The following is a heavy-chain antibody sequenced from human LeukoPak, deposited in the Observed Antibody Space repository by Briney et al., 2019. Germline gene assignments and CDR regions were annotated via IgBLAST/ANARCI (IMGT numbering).Heavy chain of an antibody. J-gene: IGHJ4*02. D-gene: IGHD6-19*01. CDR1: GYTFTSYD. CDR3: ARGLAVAGYYFDY. Sequence: GASVKVSCKASGYTFTSYDINWVRQAPGQGLEWMGIINPSGGSTSYAQKFQGRVTMTRDTSTSTVYMELSSLRSEDTAVYYCARGLAVAGYYFDYWGQGTLVTVSS. V-gene: IGHV1-46*01. CDR2: INPSGGST.